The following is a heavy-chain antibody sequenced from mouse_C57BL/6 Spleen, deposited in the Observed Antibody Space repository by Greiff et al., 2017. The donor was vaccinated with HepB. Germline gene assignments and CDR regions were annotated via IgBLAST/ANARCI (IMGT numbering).Heavy chain of an antibody. V-gene: IGHV1-62-2*01. CDR1: GYTFTEYT. J-gene: IGHJ1*03. D-gene: IGHD2-3*01. CDR3: ARHASYDGYYDWYFDV. CDR2: FYPGSGSI. Sequence: QVQLKESGAELVKPGASVKLSCKASGYTFTEYTIHWVKQRSGQGLEWIGWFYPGSGSIKYNEKFKDKATLTADKSSSTVYMELSRLTSEDSAVYFCARHASYDGYYDWYFDVWGTGTTVTVSS.